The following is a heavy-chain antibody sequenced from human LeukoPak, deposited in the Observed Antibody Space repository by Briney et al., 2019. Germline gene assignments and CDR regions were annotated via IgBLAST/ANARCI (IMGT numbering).Heavy chain of an antibody. CDR1: GFTFSHYW. CDR2: ISNDGRGT. D-gene: IGHD1-26*01. J-gene: IGHJ4*02. V-gene: IGHV3-74*01. Sequence: GGSLRLSCAASGFTFSHYWMHWVRQAPGKGLVWVSRISNDGRGTDYADSVEGRFTISRDNSKNTLYLQMNSLRAEDTAIYYCAKDYVGVTPDYWGQGTLVAVSS. CDR3: AKDYVGVTPDY.